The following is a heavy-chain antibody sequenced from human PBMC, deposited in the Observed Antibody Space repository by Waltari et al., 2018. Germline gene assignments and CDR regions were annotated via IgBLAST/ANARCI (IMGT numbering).Heavy chain of an antibody. V-gene: IGHV1-69*13. CDR3: AFGDDSSDH. CDR2: IIPIFNTT. CDR1: GGVFRRYA. Sequence: QVQLVQSGAEVKKPGSSVTVSCKASGGVFRRYAVSWVRQAPGQGLEGLGGIIPIFNTTNYAQKFQGRITITADESASTSYMNLNSLRYEDTALYYCAFGDDSSDHWDQGTQVTVSS. D-gene: IGHD3-22*01. J-gene: IGHJ4*02.